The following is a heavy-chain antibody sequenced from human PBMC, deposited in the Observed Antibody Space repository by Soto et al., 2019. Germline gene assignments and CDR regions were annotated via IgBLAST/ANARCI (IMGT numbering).Heavy chain of an antibody. CDR3: ARQWGYCTNGVCYINWFDP. D-gene: IGHD2-8*01. CDR2: IYYSGST. CDR1: GGSISSYY. Sequence: SETLSLTCTVSGGSISSYYWSWIRQPPGKGLEWIGYIYYSGSTNYNPSLKSRVTISVDTSKNQFSLKLSSVTAADTAVYYCARQWGYCTNGVCYINWFDPWGQGTLVTVSS. J-gene: IGHJ5*02. V-gene: IGHV4-59*08.